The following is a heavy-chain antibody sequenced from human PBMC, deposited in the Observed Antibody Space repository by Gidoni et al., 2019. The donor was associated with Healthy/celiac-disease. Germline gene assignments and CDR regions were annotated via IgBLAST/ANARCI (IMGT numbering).Heavy chain of an antibody. V-gene: IGHV3-30*18. Sequence: QVQLVESGGGVVQPGRSLRLSCAASGLTFSSYGMHWVRQAPGKGLEWVAVISYDGSNKYYADSVKGRFTISRDNSKNTLYLQMNSLRAEDTAVYYCAKIPSSSDYYGMDVWGQGTTVTVSS. CDR2: ISYDGSNK. CDR1: GLTFSSYG. CDR3: AKIPSSSDYYGMDV. J-gene: IGHJ6*02. D-gene: IGHD2-2*02.